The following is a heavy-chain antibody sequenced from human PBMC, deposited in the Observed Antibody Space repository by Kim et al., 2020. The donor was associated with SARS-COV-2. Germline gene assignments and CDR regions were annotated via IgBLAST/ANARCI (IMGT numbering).Heavy chain of an antibody. V-gene: IGHV3-23*01. CDR3: AKEKWNGGNPEYFQH. J-gene: IGHJ1*01. D-gene: IGHD1-1*01. CDR1: GFTFSSYA. Sequence: GGSLRLSCAASGFTFSSYAMSWVRQAPGKGLEWVSAISGSGGSTYYAESVKGRFTISRDNSKNTLYLQMNSLRAEDTAVYYCAKEKWNGGNPEYFQHWGQGTLVTVSS. CDR2: ISGSGGST.